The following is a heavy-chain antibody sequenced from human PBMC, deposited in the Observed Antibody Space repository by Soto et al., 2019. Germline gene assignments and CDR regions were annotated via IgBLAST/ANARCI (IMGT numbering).Heavy chain of an antibody. J-gene: IGHJ1*01. V-gene: IGHV4-34*01. Sequence: AETLSLTCAVYGGSFSGYYWSWIRQPPGKGLEWIGEINHSGSTNYNPSLKSRVTISVDTSKNQFSLKLSSVTAADTAVYYCARGTRGLYYYGSGSYAEYFQHWGQGTLVTVSS. D-gene: IGHD3-10*01. CDR3: ARGTRGLYYYGSGSYAEYFQH. CDR1: GGSFSGYY. CDR2: INHSGST.